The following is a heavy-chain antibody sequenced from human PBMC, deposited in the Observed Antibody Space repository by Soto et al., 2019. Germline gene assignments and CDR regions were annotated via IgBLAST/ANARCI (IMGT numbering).Heavy chain of an antibody. CDR3: AKDRQDSGAYEAGMVPFDH. CDR1: GYTFTSYG. J-gene: IGHJ4*02. D-gene: IGHD1-26*01. CDR2: ISAYNGNT. V-gene: IGHV1-18*01. Sequence: ASVKVSCKASGYTFTSYGISWVRQAPGQGLEWMGWISAYNGNTNYAQKLQGRVTMTTDTSTSTAYMELRSLRSDDTAVYYCAKDRQDSGAYEAGMVPFDHWGQGALVTVSS.